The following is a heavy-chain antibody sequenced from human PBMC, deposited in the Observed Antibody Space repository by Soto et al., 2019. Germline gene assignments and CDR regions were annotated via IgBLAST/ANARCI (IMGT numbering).Heavy chain of an antibody. J-gene: IGHJ4*02. CDR3: ARADLEGEVITPFDE. D-gene: IGHD3-3*01. V-gene: IGHV4-34*01. CDR1: GGSFSGYY. CDR2: INHSGST. Sequence: TLSLTCAVYGGSFSGYYWSWIRQPPGKGLEWIGEINHSGSTNYNPSLKSRVTISVDTSKNQFSLKLSSVTAADTAVYYCARADLEGEVITPFDEWGKGNLVTV.